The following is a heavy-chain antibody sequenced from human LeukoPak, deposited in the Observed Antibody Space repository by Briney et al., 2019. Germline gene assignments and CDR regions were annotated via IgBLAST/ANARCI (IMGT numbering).Heavy chain of an antibody. Sequence: GGSLRLSCAASGFTFSDYYMSWIRQAPGRGLEWVSSISGSGGSTYYADSVKGRFTISRDNSKNTLYLQMNSLRAEDTAVYYCARDRSGSYYEPFDCWGQGTLVTVSS. J-gene: IGHJ4*02. CDR2: ISGSGGST. D-gene: IGHD3-10*01. V-gene: IGHV3-23*01. CDR3: ARDRSGSYYEPFDC. CDR1: GFTFSDYY.